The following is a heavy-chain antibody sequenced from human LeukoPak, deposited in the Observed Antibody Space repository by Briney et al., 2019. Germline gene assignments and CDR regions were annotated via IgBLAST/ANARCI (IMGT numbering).Heavy chain of an antibody. CDR2: IIPIFGTA. V-gene: IGHV1-69*13. D-gene: IGHD5-12*01. Sequence: SVKVSCKASGGTFSSYAISWVRQAPGQGLEWMGGIIPIFGTANYAQKFQGRVTITADESTSTAYMELSSLRSEDTAVYYCARIEWLPDAFDICGQGTMVTVSS. J-gene: IGHJ3*02. CDR3: ARIEWLPDAFDI. CDR1: GGTFSSYA.